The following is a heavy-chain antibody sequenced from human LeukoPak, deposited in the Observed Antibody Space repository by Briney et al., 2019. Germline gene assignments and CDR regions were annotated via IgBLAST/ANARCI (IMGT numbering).Heavy chain of an antibody. J-gene: IGHJ4*02. CDR3: ASGDYSDYYFDY. V-gene: IGHV4-34*01. Sequence: SETLSLTCAVYGGSFSGYYWSWIRQPPGKGLEWIGEINHSGSTNYNPPLKSRVTISVDTSKNQFSLKLSSVTAADTAVYYCASGDYSDYYFDYWGQGTLVTVSS. CDR1: GGSFSGYY. CDR2: INHSGST. D-gene: IGHD4-11*01.